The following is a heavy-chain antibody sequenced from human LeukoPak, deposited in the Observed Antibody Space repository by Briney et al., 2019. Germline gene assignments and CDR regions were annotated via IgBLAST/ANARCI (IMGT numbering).Heavy chain of an antibody. CDR1: GGSFSGYY. CDR2: INHSGST. CDR3: ARIIVVVPAAKYYYYMDV. J-gene: IGHJ6*03. V-gene: IGHV4-34*01. D-gene: IGHD2-2*01. Sequence: SETLSLTCAVYGGSFSGYYWSWIRQPPGKGLEWIGEINHSGSTNYNPSLKSRVTISVDTSKNQFSLKLSSVTAADTAVYYCARIIVVVPAAKYYYYMDVWGKGTTVTVSS.